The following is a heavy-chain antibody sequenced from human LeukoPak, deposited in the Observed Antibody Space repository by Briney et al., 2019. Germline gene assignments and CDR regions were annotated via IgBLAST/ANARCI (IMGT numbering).Heavy chain of an antibody. CDR1: GFTFSSDW. Sequence: PGGSLRLSCAASGFTFSSDWMHWVRHAPGKGLVWVSRINSDGSSTSYADSVKGRFTISRDNAKNTLYLQMNSLRAEDTAVYYCARDSSSSWYQDWGQGTLVTVSS. D-gene: IGHD6-13*01. CDR2: INSDGSST. J-gene: IGHJ4*02. V-gene: IGHV3-74*01. CDR3: ARDSSSSWYQD.